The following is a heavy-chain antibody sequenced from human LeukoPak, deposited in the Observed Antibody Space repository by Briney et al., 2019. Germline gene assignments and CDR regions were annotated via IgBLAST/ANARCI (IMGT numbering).Heavy chain of an antibody. CDR3: ARDKYSSGWYVYY. D-gene: IGHD6-19*01. J-gene: IGHJ4*02. CDR1: GFTFSSYG. V-gene: IGHV3-33*01. Sequence: PGRSLRLSCAASGFTFSSYGMHWVRQAPGKGLEWVAVIWYDGSNKYYADSVKGRFTISRDNSKNTLYLQMNSLRAEDTAVYYCARDKYSSGWYVYYWGQGTLVTVSS. CDR2: IWYDGSNK.